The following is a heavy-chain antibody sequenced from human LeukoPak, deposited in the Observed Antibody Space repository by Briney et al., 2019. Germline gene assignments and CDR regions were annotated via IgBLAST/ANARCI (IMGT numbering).Heavy chain of an antibody. J-gene: IGHJ4*02. CDR1: GGSFSGYY. CDR3: ARVSGSY. D-gene: IGHD5-24*01. Sequence: PSETLSLTCAVYGGSFSGYYWSWIRQPPGKGLEWIGEINHSGGTNYNPSLKSRVTISVDTSKNQFSLKLSSVTAADTAVYYCARVSGSYWGQGTLVTVSS. V-gene: IGHV4-34*01. CDR2: INHSGGT.